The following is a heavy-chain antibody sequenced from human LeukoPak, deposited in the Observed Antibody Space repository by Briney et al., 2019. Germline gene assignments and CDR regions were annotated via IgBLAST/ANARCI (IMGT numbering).Heavy chain of an antibody. V-gene: IGHV3-48*01. CDR3: ARDQGYCGSTGCIRWHDY. J-gene: IGHJ4*02. CDR1: GFTFNYFS. CDR2: ISHTGDTI. D-gene: IGHD2-2*01. Sequence: GGSLRLSCAASGFTFNYFSMNWVRQAPGKGLEWLLYISHTGDTIYYADSVKGRFAIARDNAKDTLYLQMSGLRAEDTAVYCCARDQGYCGSTGCIRWHDYWGQGTLVTVSS.